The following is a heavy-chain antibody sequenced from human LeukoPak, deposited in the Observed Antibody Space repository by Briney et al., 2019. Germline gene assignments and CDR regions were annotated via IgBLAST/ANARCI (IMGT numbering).Heavy chain of an antibody. J-gene: IGHJ4*02. V-gene: IGHV3-23*01. Sequence: GGSLRLSCAASGFTFSSYAMSWVRQAPGKGLEWVSAISGSGGSTYYADSMKGRFTISRDNSKNTLYLQMNSLRAEDTAVYYCAKRAVVVPAAYTDYWGQGTLVTVSS. D-gene: IGHD2-2*01. CDR3: AKRAVVVPAAYTDY. CDR2: ISGSGGST. CDR1: GFTFSSYA.